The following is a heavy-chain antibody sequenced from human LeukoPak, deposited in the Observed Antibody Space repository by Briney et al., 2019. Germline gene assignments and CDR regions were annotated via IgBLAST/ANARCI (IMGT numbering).Heavy chain of an antibody. CDR2: IIPIFGTA. Sequence: ASVKVSCKASGGTFSSYAISWVRQAPGQGLEWMGGIIPIFGTANYAQKFQGRVTITTDESTSTAYMELSRLRSDDTAVYYCARVILGLLDAFDIWGQGTMVTVSS. V-gene: IGHV1-69*05. D-gene: IGHD1-26*01. J-gene: IGHJ3*02. CDR3: ARVILGLLDAFDI. CDR1: GGTFSSYA.